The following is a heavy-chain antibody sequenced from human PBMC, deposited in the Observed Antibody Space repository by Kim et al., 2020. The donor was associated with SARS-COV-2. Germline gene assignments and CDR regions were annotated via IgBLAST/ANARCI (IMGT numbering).Heavy chain of an antibody. Sequence: ASVKVSCKASGYTFTGYYMHWVRQAPGQGLEWMGRINPNSGGTNYAQKFQGRVTMTRDTSISTAYMELSRLRSDDTAVYYCARVGLTYYYDSSGYYQPGNYYYGMDVWGQGTTVTVSS. D-gene: IGHD3-22*01. CDR2: INPNSGGT. CDR1: GYTFTGYY. CDR3: ARVGLTYYYDSSGYYQPGNYYYGMDV. V-gene: IGHV1-2*06. J-gene: IGHJ6*02.